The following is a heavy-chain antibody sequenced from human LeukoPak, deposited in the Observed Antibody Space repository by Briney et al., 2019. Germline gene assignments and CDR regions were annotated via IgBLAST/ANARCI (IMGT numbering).Heavy chain of an antibody. D-gene: IGHD2-2*01. CDR2: ISWNSGSI. Sequence: PGGSLRLSCAASGFTFDDYAMHWVRQAPGKGLEWVSGISWNSGSIGYADSVKGRFTISRDNAKSSLYLQMNSLRAEDTALYYCAKDRGYQLLYYFDYWGQGTLVTASS. J-gene: IGHJ4*02. CDR3: AKDRGYQLLYYFDY. V-gene: IGHV3-9*01. CDR1: GFTFDDYA.